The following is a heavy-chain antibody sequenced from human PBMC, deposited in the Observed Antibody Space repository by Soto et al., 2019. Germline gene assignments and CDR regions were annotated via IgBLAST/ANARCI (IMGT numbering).Heavy chain of an antibody. J-gene: IGHJ5*02. Sequence: ASVKVSCKASGYTFTSYYMNWVRQAPGQGLEWLGIINPSGGYTTYAQRFLGRVTMTSDTSTSTVHMELSSLTSEDTAVYYCARGGGIVVVTAAYDLWGQGTMVTVSS. D-gene: IGHD2-21*02. V-gene: IGHV1-46*03. CDR1: GYTFTSYY. CDR3: ARGGGIVVVTAAYDL. CDR2: INPSGGYT.